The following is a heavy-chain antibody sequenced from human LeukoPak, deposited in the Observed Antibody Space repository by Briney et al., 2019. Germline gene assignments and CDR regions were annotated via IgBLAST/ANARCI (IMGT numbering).Heavy chain of an antibody. CDR1: GGSISTYY. D-gene: IGHD3-22*01. V-gene: IGHV4-59*08. CDR3: ARKSDIYYYDSSGYYYFDY. J-gene: IGHJ4*02. Sequence: PSETLSLTCTVSGGSISTYYWSWLRQPPGKGLEWIGYIYYSGSTNYNPSLKSRVTISVDPSKTQFSLKLSSVTAADTAVYYCARKSDIYYYDSSGYYYFDYWGQGTLVTVSS. CDR2: IYYSGST.